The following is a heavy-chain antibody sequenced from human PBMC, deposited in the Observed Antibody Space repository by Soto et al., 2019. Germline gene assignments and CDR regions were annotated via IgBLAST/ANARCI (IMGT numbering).Heavy chain of an antibody. D-gene: IGHD6-19*01. V-gene: IGHV1-69*13. CDR2: IIPIFGTA. J-gene: IGHJ4*02. CDR1: GGTFSSYA. Sequence: GASVKVSCKASGGTFSSYAISWVRPAPGQGLEWMGGIIPIFGTANYAQKFQGRVTITADESTSTAYMELSSLRSEDTAVYYCARTPSGWYYFDYWGQGTLVTVSS. CDR3: ARTPSGWYYFDY.